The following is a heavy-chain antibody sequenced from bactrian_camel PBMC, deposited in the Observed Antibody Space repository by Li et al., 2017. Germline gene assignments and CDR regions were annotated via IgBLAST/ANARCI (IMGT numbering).Heavy chain of an antibody. D-gene: IGHD1*01. J-gene: IGHJ4*01. CDR1: SPSGYFTC. CDR2: ISLRKGRT. Sequence: HVQLVESGGGSVQAGGSLSLSCAASSPSGYFTCMAWWRQAPGKEREGVASISLRKGRTYYADSVKGRFTIAQNNAKNTAYLQMNSLKSEDTVLYFCTACGLRDMGGVFWGQGTQVTVS. CDR3: TACGLRDMGGVF. V-gene: IGHV3S63*01.